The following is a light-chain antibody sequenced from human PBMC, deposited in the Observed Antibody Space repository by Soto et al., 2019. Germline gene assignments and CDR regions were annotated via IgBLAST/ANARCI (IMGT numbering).Light chain of an antibody. CDR2: DVS. CDR3: QQYDTFST. J-gene: IGKJ1*01. CDR1: QSISNW. V-gene: IGKV1-5*01. Sequence: DIQMTQSPSTLSASVGDRVTITCRASQSISNWLAWYQQKPGKAPTLLIYDVSRLESGVPSRFSGSGSGTEFTLTISSLQPDDFATYYCQQYDTFSTFGQGTKVDIK.